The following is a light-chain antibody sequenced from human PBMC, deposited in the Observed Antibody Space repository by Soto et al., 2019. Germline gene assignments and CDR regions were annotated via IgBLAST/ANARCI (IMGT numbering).Light chain of an antibody. CDR2: AAS. J-gene: IGKJ1*01. Sequence: DIQMTQSPSSLSASVGDRVTITCRASQSISSYLNWYQQKPGKAPKLLIYAASSLQSGVPSRFSGSGSGTEFTLTISSLQSEDFAVYYCQQYSNWPPWAFGQGTKVDIK. CDR1: QSISSY. CDR3: QQYSNWPPWA. V-gene: IGKV1-39*01.